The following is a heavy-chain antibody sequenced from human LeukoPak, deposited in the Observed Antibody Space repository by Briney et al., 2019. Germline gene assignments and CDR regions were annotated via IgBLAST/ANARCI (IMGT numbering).Heavy chain of an antibody. D-gene: IGHD3-22*01. J-gene: IGHJ4*02. CDR1: GFTFSSYG. Sequence: GGSLRPSCAASGFTFSSYGMHWVRQAPGKGLEWVAVISYDGSNKYYADSVKGRFTISRDNSKNTLYLQMNSLRAEDTAVYYCAKSAYDSSGYLDYWGQGTLVTVSS. V-gene: IGHV3-30*18. CDR2: ISYDGSNK. CDR3: AKSAYDSSGYLDY.